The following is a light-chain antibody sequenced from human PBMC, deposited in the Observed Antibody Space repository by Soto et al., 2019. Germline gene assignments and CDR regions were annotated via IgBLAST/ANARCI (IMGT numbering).Light chain of an antibody. V-gene: IGKV3-15*01. CDR1: QSVNSN. Sequence: EIVMTQSPATLSVSPGERATLSCKASQSVNSNLAWYQQKRGQAPRLLIYNASTRATGIPARFSGSGSGTEFILTISSLQSEDFAVYYCQQYNNWPPKYTFGQGTKVEIK. CDR3: QQYNNWPPKYT. J-gene: IGKJ2*01. CDR2: NAS.